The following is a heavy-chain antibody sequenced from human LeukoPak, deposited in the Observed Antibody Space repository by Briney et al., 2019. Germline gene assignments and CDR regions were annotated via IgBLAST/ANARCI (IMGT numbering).Heavy chain of an antibody. J-gene: IGHJ3*02. CDR2: IIPILGTA. V-gene: IGHV1-69*13. D-gene: IGHD3-3*01. CDR1: GGTFSSSA. Sequence: SVKVSCKASGGTFSSSAISWVRQAPEQGLEWMGGIIPILGTANYAQKFQGRVTIAADESTSTAYMELSSLRSEDTAVYYCARDGKTYYDFWSGYSVAFSAFDIWGQGTMVTVSS. CDR3: ARDGKTYYDFWSGYSVAFSAFDI.